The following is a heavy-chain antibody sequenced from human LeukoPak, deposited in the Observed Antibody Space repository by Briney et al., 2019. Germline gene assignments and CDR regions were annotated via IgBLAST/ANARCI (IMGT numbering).Heavy chain of an antibody. CDR3: ARDNGDDFWSGYYRSSVDY. V-gene: IGHV3-48*03. D-gene: IGHD3-3*01. CDR2: ISSSGSTI. CDR1: GFTFSSYE. J-gene: IGHJ4*02. Sequence: GGSLRLSCAASGFTFSSYEMNWVRQAPGKGLEWVSYISSSGSTIYYADSVKGRFTISRDNAKNPLYLQMNSLRAEDTAVYYCARDNGDDFWSGYYRSSVDYWGQGTLVTVSS.